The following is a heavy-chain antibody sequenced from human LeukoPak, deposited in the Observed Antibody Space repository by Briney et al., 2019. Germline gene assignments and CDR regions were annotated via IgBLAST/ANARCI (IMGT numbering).Heavy chain of an antibody. D-gene: IGHD5-12*01. J-gene: IGHJ5*02. CDR2: IYYSGST. CDR1: GGSISSGGYY. Sequence: SETLSLTCTVSGGSISSGGYYWSWIRQHPGKGLEWIGYIYYSGSTYYNPSLKSRVTISVDTSKNQFSQKLSSVTAADTAVYYCARDRRYSGYDYGWFDPWGQGTLVTVSS. V-gene: IGHV4-31*03. CDR3: ARDRRYSGYDYGWFDP.